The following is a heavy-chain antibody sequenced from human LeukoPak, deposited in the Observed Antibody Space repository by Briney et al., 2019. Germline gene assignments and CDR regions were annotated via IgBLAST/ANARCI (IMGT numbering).Heavy chain of an antibody. CDR3: ARDLGVLQQLVHLFDY. CDR1: GYTFTGYY. CDR2: INPNSGGT. Sequence: GASVKVSCKASGYTFTGYYMHWVRQAPGQGLEWMGWINPNSGGTNYAQKFQGRVTMTRDTSISTAYMELSRLRSDDTAVYYCARDLGVLQQLVHLFDYWGQGTLVTVSS. J-gene: IGHJ4*02. V-gene: IGHV1-2*02. D-gene: IGHD6-6*01.